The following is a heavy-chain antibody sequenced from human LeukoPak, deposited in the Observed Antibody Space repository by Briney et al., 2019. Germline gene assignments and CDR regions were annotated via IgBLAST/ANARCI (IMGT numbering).Heavy chain of an antibody. CDR1: GFTFSTYG. CDR3: ARGAYGSGNYNNAYGMDV. Sequence: GGSLRLSCAASGFTFSTYGMHWVRQAPGKGLDWVAAIWYDGSNKYYEDSVKGRFTISRDNSKNTLYLQMNRLRGEDTAVYYCARGAYGSGNYNNAYGMDVWGQGTTVTASS. CDR2: IWYDGSNK. D-gene: IGHD3-10*01. V-gene: IGHV3-33*01. J-gene: IGHJ6*02.